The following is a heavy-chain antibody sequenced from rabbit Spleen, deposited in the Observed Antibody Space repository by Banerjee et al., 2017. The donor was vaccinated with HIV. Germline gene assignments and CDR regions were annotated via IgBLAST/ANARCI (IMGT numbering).Heavy chain of an antibody. CDR2: IEPVFGVT. J-gene: IGHJ4*01. V-gene: IGHV1S40*01. D-gene: IGHD1-1*01. CDR1: GFSFSNNYY. CDR3: ARGYASSNGLPTYYFNL. Sequence: QSLEESGGDLVKPGASLTLTCTASGFSFSNNYYMCWVRQAPGRGLEWIGYIEPVFGVTYYANWVNGRFTISSHNAQNTLYLQLNSLTAADTATYFCARGYASSNGLPTYYFNLWGPGTLVTVS.